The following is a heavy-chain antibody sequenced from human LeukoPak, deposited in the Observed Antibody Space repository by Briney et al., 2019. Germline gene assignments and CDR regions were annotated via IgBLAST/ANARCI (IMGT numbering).Heavy chain of an antibody. D-gene: IGHD3-10*01. J-gene: IGHJ6*03. CDR1: GFTFSDYY. CDR3: ARDQYGSGDGYYMDL. V-gene: IGHV3-11*04. CDR2: ISSSGITI. Sequence: GGSLRLSCAASGFTFSDYYMSWIRQAPGKGLEWVSYISSSGITIFYADSVKGRFTISRDNAKNSLYLQMNSLRSEDTALYYCARDQYGSGDGYYMDLWGKGTTVTISS.